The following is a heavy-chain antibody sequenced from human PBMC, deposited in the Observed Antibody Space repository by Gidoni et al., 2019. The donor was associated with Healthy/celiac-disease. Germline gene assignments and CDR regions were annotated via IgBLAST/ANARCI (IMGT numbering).Heavy chain of an antibody. V-gene: IGHV4-39*07. CDR3: ARLMAMVPYFDY. J-gene: IGHJ4*02. D-gene: IGHD5-18*01. CDR2: IYYSGST. Sequence: QLQLQESGPGLVKPSETLSLTCTVSGGSISSSSYYWGWIRQPPGKGLEWIGSIYYSGSTYYNPSLKSRVTISVDTSKNQFSLKLSSVTAADTAVYYCARLMAMVPYFDYWGQGTLVTVSS. CDR1: GGSISSSSYY.